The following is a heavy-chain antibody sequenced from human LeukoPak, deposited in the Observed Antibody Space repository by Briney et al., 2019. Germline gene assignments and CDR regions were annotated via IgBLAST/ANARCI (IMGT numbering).Heavy chain of an antibody. V-gene: IGHV3-30-3*01. D-gene: IGHD6-13*01. CDR3: AKDLPQQLVRYYFDY. J-gene: IGHJ4*02. CDR2: ISYDGSNK. CDR1: GFTFSSYA. Sequence: PGGSLRLSCAASGFTFSSYAMHWVRPAPGKGLEWVAVISYDGSNKYYADSVKGRFTISRDNSKNTLYLQMNSLRAEDTAVYYCAKDLPQQLVRYYFDYWGQGTLVTVSS.